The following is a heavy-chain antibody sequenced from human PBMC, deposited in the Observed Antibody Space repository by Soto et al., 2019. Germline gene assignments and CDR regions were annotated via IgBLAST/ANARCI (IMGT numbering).Heavy chain of an antibody. J-gene: IGHJ6*02. D-gene: IGHD3-9*01. CDR2: IITIFGKA. CDR3: ARPAFLTDYYYGMDV. CDR1: GGTLSSYA. V-gene: IGHV1-69*12. Sequence: QVQLVQSGAEVKKPGSSVKVSCKASGGTLSSYAISWVRQAPGQGLEWMGGIITIFGKANYAQKFQGRVTITEDESTSTAYMELSRLRSEDTAVYYLARPAFLTDYYYGMDVWGQWTTVTVSS.